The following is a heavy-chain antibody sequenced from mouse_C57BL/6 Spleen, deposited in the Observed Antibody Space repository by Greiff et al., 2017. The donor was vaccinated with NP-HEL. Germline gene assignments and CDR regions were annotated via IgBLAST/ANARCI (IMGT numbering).Heavy chain of an antibody. V-gene: IGHV1-64*01. CDR3: ARIAGTGYFDV. Sequence: QVQLQQPGAELVKPGASVKLSCKASGYTFTSYWMHWVKQRPGQGLEWIGMIHPNSGSTNYNEKFKSKATLTVDKSSSTAYMQLSSLTSEDSAVYYCARIAGTGYFDVWGTRTTVTVSS. CDR2: IHPNSGST. J-gene: IGHJ1*03. D-gene: IGHD4-1*01. CDR1: GYTFTSYW.